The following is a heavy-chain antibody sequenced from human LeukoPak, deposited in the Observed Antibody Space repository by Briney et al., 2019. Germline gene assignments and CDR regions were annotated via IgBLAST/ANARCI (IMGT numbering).Heavy chain of an antibody. CDR2: ISGSGGST. V-gene: IGHV3-23*01. Sequence: GGSLRLSCAASGFTFSSYAMSWVRQAPGKGLEWVSAISGSGGSTYYADPVKGRFTISRDNSENSLFLQMNSLRAEDSAVYYCVRRYSGTYFDYWGQGTLVTASS. D-gene: IGHD1-26*01. CDR3: VRRYSGTYFDY. J-gene: IGHJ4*02. CDR1: GFTFSSYA.